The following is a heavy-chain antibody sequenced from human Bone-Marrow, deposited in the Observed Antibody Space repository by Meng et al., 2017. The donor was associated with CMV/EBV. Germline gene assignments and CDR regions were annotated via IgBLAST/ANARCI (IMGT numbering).Heavy chain of an antibody. CDR3: VTYDSSDV. CDR2: IYSGGIT. V-gene: IGHV3-53*01. CDR1: GFTVSSNY. Sequence: GESLKISCAASGFTVSSNYMNWVRQAPGKGLEWVSVIYSGGITYYADSVKGRFTISRDNSKNTLYLQMNSLRAEDTAIYYCVTYDSSDVWGQGTMVTVSS. J-gene: IGHJ3*01.